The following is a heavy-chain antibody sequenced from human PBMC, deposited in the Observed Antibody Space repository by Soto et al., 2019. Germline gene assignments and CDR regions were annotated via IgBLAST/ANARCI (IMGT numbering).Heavy chain of an antibody. CDR2: MNPNSGNT. Sequence: ASVKVSCKASGYTFTSYDINWVRQATGQGLEWMGWMNPNSGNTGYAQKFQGRVTMTRNTSISTAYMELSSLRSDDSAVYYCARGLLRYFDWSLTWGQGTLVTVSS. CDR3: ARGLLRYFDWSLT. D-gene: IGHD3-9*01. J-gene: IGHJ5*02. V-gene: IGHV1-8*01. CDR1: GYTFTSYD.